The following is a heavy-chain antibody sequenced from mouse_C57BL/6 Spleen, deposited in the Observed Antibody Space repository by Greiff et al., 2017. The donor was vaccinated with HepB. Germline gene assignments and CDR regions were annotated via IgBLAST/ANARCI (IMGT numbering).Heavy chain of an antibody. D-gene: IGHD2-5*01. J-gene: IGHJ3*01. CDR1: GFTFSSYA. Sequence: EVMLVESGEGLVKPGGSLKLSCAASGFTFSSYAMSWVRQTPEKRLEWVAYISSGGDYIYYADTVKGRFTISRDNARNTLYLQMSSLKSEDTAMYYCTRVYYSNYEGPFAYWGQGTLVTVSA. CDR2: ISSGGDYI. CDR3: TRVYYSNYEGPFAY. V-gene: IGHV5-9-1*02.